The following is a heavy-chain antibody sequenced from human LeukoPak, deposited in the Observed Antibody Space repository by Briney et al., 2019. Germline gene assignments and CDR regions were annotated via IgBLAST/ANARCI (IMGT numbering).Heavy chain of an antibody. Sequence: GGSLRLSCAVSRFTFKSYTMTWVRQAPGEGLEWVSAISGSGGTYYTDSVKGRFIISRDNSKSTLYLQMNSLRAEDTAVYYCAKESAYCGGGCYYLVDSWGQGTLVTVSS. V-gene: IGHV3-23*01. CDR2: ISGSGGT. CDR1: RFTFKSYT. J-gene: IGHJ4*02. CDR3: AKESAYCGGGCYYLVDS. D-gene: IGHD2-21*01.